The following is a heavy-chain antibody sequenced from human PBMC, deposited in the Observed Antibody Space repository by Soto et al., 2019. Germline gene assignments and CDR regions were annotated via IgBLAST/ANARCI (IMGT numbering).Heavy chain of an antibody. CDR2: GHQSGYT. CDR1: GGSFSADY. CDR3: ARQSRYCSSTSCYGWWFDP. D-gene: IGHD2-2*01. Sequence: QVQLQQWGAGLLKPSETLSLTCAVYGGSFSADYWDWIRQPPGKGLEWIGEGHQSGYTHYNPSLRSRVTISVDASKNQFYLKLSSVTAADTAVYYCARQSRYCSSTSCYGWWFDPWGQGTLVTVSS. V-gene: IGHV4-34*01. J-gene: IGHJ5*02.